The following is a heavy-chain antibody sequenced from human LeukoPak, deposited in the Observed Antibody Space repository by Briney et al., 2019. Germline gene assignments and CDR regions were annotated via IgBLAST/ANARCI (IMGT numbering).Heavy chain of an antibody. Sequence: SETLSLTCTVSGYSLSSGYYWGWIRQPPGKGLEWIGSIYHSGSTYYNPSLKSRVTISVDTSKNQFSLKLNSVTATDTAVYYCARTHPDYYYYYMDVWGKGTTVTVSS. CDR3: ARTHPDYYYYYMDV. J-gene: IGHJ6*03. CDR1: GYSLSSGYY. V-gene: IGHV4-38-2*02. CDR2: IYHSGST.